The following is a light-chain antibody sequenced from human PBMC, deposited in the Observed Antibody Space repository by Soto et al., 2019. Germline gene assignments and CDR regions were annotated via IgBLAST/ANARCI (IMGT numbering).Light chain of an antibody. CDR2: AAS. CDR1: QGISSY. CDR3: QRYGSSPLT. J-gene: IGKJ4*01. V-gene: IGKV1D-8*03. Sequence: VIWMTQSPSLLSASTGDRVTISCRMSQGISSYLAWYQQKPGKAPELLIYAASTRASGIPDRFSGSGSGTDFTLTISRLEPEDLAVYYCQRYGSSPLTFGGGTKVEIK.